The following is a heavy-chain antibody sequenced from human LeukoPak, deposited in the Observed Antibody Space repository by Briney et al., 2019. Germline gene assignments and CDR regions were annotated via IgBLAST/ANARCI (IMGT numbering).Heavy chain of an antibody. D-gene: IGHD1-26*01. CDR3: ASHDSGSYYALDY. J-gene: IGHJ4*02. CDR1: GGSISSSSHY. V-gene: IGHV4-39*01. Sequence: SETLPLTCTVSGGSISSSSHYWGWIRQPPGKGLEWIGSIYYSGSTYYNPSLKSRVTISVDTSKNQFSLKLSSVTAADTAVYYCASHDSGSYYALDYWGQGTLVTVSS. CDR2: IYYSGST.